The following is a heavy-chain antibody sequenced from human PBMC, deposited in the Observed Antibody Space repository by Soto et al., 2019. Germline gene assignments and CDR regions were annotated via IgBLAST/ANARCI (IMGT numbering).Heavy chain of an antibody. CDR1: GFSVSSYY. J-gene: IGHJ4*02. V-gene: IGHV3-66*01. CDR3: ARSPNSGYPESNY. D-gene: IGHD5-12*01. CDR2: IYADGQT. Sequence: TGGSLRLSCAASGFSVSSYYMTWVRQSPGKGLQWVSVIYADGQTYYADSVKGRFTISRDNSKNTLDLQMGSLRAEDTAVYYCARSPNSGYPESNYWGQGTLVTVSS.